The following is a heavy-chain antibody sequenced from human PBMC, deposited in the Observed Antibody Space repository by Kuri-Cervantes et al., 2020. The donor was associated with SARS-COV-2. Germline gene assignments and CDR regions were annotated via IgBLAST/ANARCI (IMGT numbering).Heavy chain of an antibody. V-gene: IGHV3-21*01. D-gene: IGHD3-3*01. CDR1: GFSFSSYG. Sequence: GESLKISCAASGFSFSSYGMSWVRQAPGKGLEWVSSISSSGTYICYADSVKGRFTTSRDNAKNSLFLRMDSLRAEDTAVYYCARGFITVFGVITKGTDYWGQGGLVTVSS. CDR3: ARGFITVFGVITKGTDY. CDR2: ISSSGTYI. J-gene: IGHJ4*02.